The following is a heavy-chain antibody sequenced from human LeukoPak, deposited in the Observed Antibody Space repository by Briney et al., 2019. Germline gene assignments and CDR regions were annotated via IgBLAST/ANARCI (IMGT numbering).Heavy chain of an antibody. Sequence: PSETLSLTCTVSGGSISSGGYYWSWIRQPPGKGLEWIGYIYYSGSTYYNPSLKSRVTISVDTSKNQFSLKLTSVTAADTAVYYCARDVGGWNVIDYWGQGTLVTVSS. CDR1: GGSISSGGYY. J-gene: IGHJ4*02. CDR3: ARDVGGWNVIDY. D-gene: IGHD1-1*01. V-gene: IGHV4-30-4*08. CDR2: IYYSGST.